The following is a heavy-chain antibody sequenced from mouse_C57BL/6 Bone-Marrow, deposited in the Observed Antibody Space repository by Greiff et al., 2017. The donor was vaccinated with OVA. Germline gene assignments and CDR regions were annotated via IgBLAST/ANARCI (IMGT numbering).Heavy chain of an antibody. CDR1: GFTFSDYG. J-gene: IGHJ1*03. Sequence: EVKVEESGGGLVKPGGSLKLSCAASGFTFSDYGMHWVRQAPEKGLEWVAYISSGSSTIYYADTVKGRFTISRDNAKNTLFLQMTSLRSEDTAMYYCARRYYGSSLHWYFDVWGTGTTVTVSS. V-gene: IGHV5-17*01. D-gene: IGHD1-1*01. CDR3: ARRYYGSSLHWYFDV. CDR2: ISSGSSTI.